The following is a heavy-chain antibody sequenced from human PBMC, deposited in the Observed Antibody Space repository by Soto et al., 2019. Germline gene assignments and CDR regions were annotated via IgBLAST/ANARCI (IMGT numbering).Heavy chain of an antibody. D-gene: IGHD6-19*01. CDR2: IYYSGST. J-gene: IGHJ6*03. Sequence: SETLSLTCTVSGGSISSSSYYWGWIRQPPGKGLEWIGSIYYSGSTYYNPSLKSRVTISVDTSKNQFSLKLSSVTAADTAVYYCARHVWGWRRVPYYYYYMDVWGKGTTVTVSS. CDR1: GGSISSSSYY. CDR3: ARHVWGWRRVPYYYYYMDV. V-gene: IGHV4-39*01.